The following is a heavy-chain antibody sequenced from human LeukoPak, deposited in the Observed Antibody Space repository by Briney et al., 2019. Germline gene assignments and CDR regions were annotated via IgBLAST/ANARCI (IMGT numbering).Heavy chain of an antibody. CDR3: ARYIYYGSGSYLDY. CDR2: IYPGDSDT. V-gene: IGHV5-51*01. J-gene: IGHJ4*02. CDR1: GYSFTSYL. D-gene: IGHD3-10*01. Sequence: GESLKISCKGSGYSFTSYLIAWVRQMPGKGLEWMGIIYPGDSDTRYSPSLQGQLTISADKSISTAYLQWSSLEASDTAIYYCARYIYYGSGSYLDYWGQGTLVTVSS.